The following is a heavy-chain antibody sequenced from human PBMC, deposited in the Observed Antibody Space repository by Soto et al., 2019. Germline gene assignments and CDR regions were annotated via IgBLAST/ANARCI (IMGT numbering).Heavy chain of an antibody. D-gene: IGHD3-16*01. Sequence: GGSLRLSCAASGFTFSSYGMHWVRQAPGKGLEGVAVISYDGSNKYYADSVKGRFTISRDNSKNTLYLQVNSLRAEDTAVYHCARDGGSYWGQGTPVTVSS. CDR3: ARDGGSY. CDR1: GFTFSSYG. J-gene: IGHJ4*02. CDR2: ISYDGSNK. V-gene: IGHV3-30*03.